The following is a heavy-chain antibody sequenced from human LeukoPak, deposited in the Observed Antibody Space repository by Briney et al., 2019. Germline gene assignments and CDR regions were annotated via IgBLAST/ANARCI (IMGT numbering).Heavy chain of an antibody. J-gene: IGHJ4*02. V-gene: IGHV3-74*01. CDR1: GFTFSSYW. D-gene: IGHD3-3*01. CDR2: INSDGSST. CDR3: TTDTYHSWSGFQYYFDH. Sequence: PGGSLRLSCAASGFTFSSYWMHWVRQAPGKGLVWVSRINSDGSSTSYADSVKGRFTISRDNAKNTLYLQMNSLKTEDTGVYYCTTDTYHSWSGFQYYFDHWGQGTLVTVSS.